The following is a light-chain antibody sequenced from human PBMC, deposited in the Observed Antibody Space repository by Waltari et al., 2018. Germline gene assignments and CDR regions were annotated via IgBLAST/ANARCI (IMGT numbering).Light chain of an antibody. V-gene: IGLV2-14*03. Sequence: QSALTQPASVSGSPGQSITISCTGTFSDVGRYDYVSWSQQHPGKAPKLLIHDVTDRPSGVADRFSGSKSGNTASLTISGLQADDEADYYCTSYTSSTTTPYVFGTGTQVTV. CDR2: DVT. CDR1: FSDVGRYDY. CDR3: TSYTSSTTTPYV. J-gene: IGLJ1*01.